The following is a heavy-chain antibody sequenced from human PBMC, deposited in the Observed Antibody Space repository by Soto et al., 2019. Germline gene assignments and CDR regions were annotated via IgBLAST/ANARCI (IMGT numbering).Heavy chain of an antibody. CDR3: ARSNYYDSSGCDY. Sequence: GESLKISCKGSGYNFTSYWIGWVRQMPGKGLEWMGIIYPGDSDTRYSPSFQGQVTISADKSISTAYLQWSSLKASDTAMYYCARSNYYDSSGCDYWGQGTLVTVSS. CDR2: IYPGDSDT. CDR1: GYNFTSYW. J-gene: IGHJ4*02. V-gene: IGHV5-51*01. D-gene: IGHD3-22*01.